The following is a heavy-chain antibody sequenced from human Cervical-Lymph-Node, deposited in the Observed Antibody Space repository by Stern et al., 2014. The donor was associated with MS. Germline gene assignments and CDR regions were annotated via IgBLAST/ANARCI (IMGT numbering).Heavy chain of an antibody. V-gene: IGHV1-46*01. J-gene: IGHJ6*02. D-gene: IGHD6-19*01. Sequence: VQLVQSGAEVKKPGASVKLSCKASGYTFTNYYIHWVRQAPGQGLEWMGIISPSGDNPANAQKFQGRVTMTWDTTTSTVYMELSSLRSEDTAVYYCFRGWLYNSGGLPNNGLDVWGQGTTVTVSS. CDR2: ISPSGDNP. CDR3: FRGWLYNSGGLPNNGLDV. CDR1: GYTFTNYY.